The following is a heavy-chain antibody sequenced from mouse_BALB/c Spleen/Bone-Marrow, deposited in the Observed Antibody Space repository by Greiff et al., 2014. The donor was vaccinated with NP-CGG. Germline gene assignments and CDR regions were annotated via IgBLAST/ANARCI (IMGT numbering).Heavy chain of an antibody. CDR3: TRSDYYDYQAWFAY. J-gene: IGHJ3*01. V-gene: IGHV1S81*02. CDR1: GYTFTNYY. Sequence: QVQLQQSGAELVKPGASVKLFCKTSGYTFTNYYIYWVKQRPGQGLEWIGEINPSNGGSNFNEKLKSKATLTVDKSSSTAYMQLSSLTSEDSAVYYCTRSDYYDYQAWFAYWGQGTLVTVSA. CDR2: INPSNGGS. D-gene: IGHD2-4*01.